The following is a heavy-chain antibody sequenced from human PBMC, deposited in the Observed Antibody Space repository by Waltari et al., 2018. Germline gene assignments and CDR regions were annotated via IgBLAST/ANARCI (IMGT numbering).Heavy chain of an antibody. D-gene: IGHD2-15*01. CDR2: IIPILGTA. Sequence: QVQLVQSGAEVKKPWSSVKVSCKASGGTFSSYAISWVQQAPGQGLEWMGGIIPILGTANDGKKFQGRGTITADESTSTAYMEVSSLRYEDTGVYYCARELWVAGSFDIWGQGTMVTVSS. V-gene: IGHV1-69*13. J-gene: IGHJ3*02. CDR1: GGTFSSYA. CDR3: ARELWVAGSFDI.